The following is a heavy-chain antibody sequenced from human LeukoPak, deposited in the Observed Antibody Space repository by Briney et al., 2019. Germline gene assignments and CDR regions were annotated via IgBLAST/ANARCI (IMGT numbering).Heavy chain of an antibody. V-gene: IGHV3-74*01. CDR1: GFTVSSYW. CDR3: APGTGLWPPDS. J-gene: IGHJ4*02. Sequence: PGGSLRLACAAAGFTVSSYWMHWVRQAAGKGLVWVSCINTDGSSTRYAGSVKGRFTMSRDNAKKRLYVQMDSLRAEDTPVYYCAPGTGLWPPDSWGQGTLVTVSS. CDR2: INTDGSST. D-gene: IGHD5-18*01.